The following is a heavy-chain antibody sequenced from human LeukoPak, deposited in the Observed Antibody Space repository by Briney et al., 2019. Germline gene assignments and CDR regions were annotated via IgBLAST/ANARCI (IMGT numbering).Heavy chain of an antibody. V-gene: IGHV1-24*01. CDR2: FDPEDGET. Sequence: ASVKVSCKVSGYTLTELSMHSVRQAPGKGLECMGGFDPEDGETIYAQKFQGRVTMTEDTSTDTAYMELSSLRSEDTAVYYCATGNYYDSSGYPKLDYWGQGTLVTVSS. CDR1: GYTLTELS. D-gene: IGHD3-22*01. CDR3: ATGNYYDSSGYPKLDY. J-gene: IGHJ4*02.